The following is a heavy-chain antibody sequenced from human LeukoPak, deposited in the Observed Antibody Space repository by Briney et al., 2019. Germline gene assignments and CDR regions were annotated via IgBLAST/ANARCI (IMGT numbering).Heavy chain of an antibody. Sequence: GESLKISCKGSGYSFTNYWIGWVRQMPGKGLEWMGSIYPEDSDTRYSPSFQGQVTISADKSISTAYLQRSSLKASDTAMYYCARLPHYYYYMDVWGNGTTVTVSS. CDR1: GYSFTNYW. CDR3: ARLPHYYYYMDV. J-gene: IGHJ6*03. V-gene: IGHV5-51*01. CDR2: IYPEDSDT.